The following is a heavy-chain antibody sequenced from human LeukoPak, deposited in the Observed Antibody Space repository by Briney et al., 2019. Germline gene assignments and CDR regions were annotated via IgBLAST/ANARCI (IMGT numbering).Heavy chain of an antibody. J-gene: IGHJ4*02. CDR3: TTQRERITMIVVFDY. CDR1: GFTFSNAW. Sequence: GGSLRLSCAASGFTFSNAWMSWVRQAPGKGLEWVGRIKSKTDGGTTDYAAPVKGRFTISRDDSKNTLYLQMNSLKTEDTAVYYCTTQRERITMIVVFDYWGQGTLVTVSS. D-gene: IGHD3-22*01. CDR2: IKSKTDGGTT. V-gene: IGHV3-15*01.